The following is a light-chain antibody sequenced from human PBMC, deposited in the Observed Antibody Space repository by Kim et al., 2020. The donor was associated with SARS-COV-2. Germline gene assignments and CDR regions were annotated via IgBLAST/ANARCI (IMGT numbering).Light chain of an antibody. CDR2: GAS. V-gene: IGKV3-15*01. J-gene: IGKJ2*01. CDR1: QSISSN. Sequence: VSQGERAPLSCRASQSISSNLAWYQQRPGQAPRLLIHGASARATDIPARFSGSGTGTEFTLTISSLLSEDFAVYYCQQYNNWPLYTFGQGTKLEI. CDR3: QQYNNWPLYT.